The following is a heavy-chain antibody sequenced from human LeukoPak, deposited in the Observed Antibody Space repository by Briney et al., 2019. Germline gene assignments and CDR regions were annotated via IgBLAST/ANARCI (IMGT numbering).Heavy chain of an antibody. D-gene: IGHD5-18*01. CDR1: GFTFSSYE. CDR3: ARDPQQLWFNFFDGSLPSYYFDY. J-gene: IGHJ4*02. Sequence: PGGSLRLSCAASGFTFSSYEMNWVRQAPGKGLEWVSYISSSGSTIYYADSVKGRFTISRDNAKNSLYLQMNSLRAEDTAVYYCARDPQQLWFNFFDGSLPSYYFDYWGQGTLVTVSS. CDR2: ISSSGSTI. V-gene: IGHV3-48*03.